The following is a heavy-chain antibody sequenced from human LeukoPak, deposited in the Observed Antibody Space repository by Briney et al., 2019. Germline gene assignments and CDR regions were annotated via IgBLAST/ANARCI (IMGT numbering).Heavy chain of an antibody. CDR1: GFTFSSYW. CDR2: ISSSSSYI. Sequence: PGGSLRLSCAASGFTFSSYWMHWVRQVPGKGLEWVSSISSSSSYIYYADSVKGRFTISRDNAKNSLYLQMNSLRAEDTAVYYCARDSPGIAAAGTRFYYYYYGMDVWGQGTTVTVSS. CDR3: ARDSPGIAAAGTRFYYYYYGMDV. D-gene: IGHD6-13*01. J-gene: IGHJ6*02. V-gene: IGHV3-21*01.